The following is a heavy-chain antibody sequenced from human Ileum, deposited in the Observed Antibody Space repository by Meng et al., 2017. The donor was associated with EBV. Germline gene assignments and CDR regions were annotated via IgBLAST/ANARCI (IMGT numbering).Heavy chain of an antibody. V-gene: IGHV3-73*02. J-gene: IGHJ5*02. D-gene: IGHD2-15*01. CDR2: IRNKANSYAT. CDR1: GFTFSGST. Sequence: EVQLVESGGGLVQPGGCLKLCCAASGFTFSGSTMHWVRQASGKGLEWVGRIRNKANSYATAYAASVKGRFTISRDDSKNTAYLQMNSLKTEDTAVYYCTRNLGYCSGGSCAWGQGTLVTVSS. CDR3: TRNLGYCSGGSCA.